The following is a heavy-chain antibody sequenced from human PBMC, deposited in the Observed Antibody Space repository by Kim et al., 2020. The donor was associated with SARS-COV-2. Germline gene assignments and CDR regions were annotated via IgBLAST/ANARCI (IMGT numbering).Heavy chain of an antibody. CDR1: GFTFDDYA. V-gene: IGHV3-9*01. Sequence: GGSLRLSCAASGFTFDDYAMHWVRQAPGKGLEWVSGISWNSGNIGYADSVKGRFTISRDNAKNSLYLQMNSLRAEDTALYYCAKDAAFYDYVWGSYRSVVYWGQGTLVTDSS. CDR3: AKDAAFYDYVWGSYRSVVY. CDR2: ISWNSGNI. J-gene: IGHJ4*02. D-gene: IGHD3-16*02.